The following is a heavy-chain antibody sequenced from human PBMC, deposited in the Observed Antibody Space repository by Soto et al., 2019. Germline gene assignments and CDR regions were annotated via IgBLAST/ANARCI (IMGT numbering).Heavy chain of an antibody. Sequence: EVQLVESGGGLVKPGGSLRLSCAASGFTFSSYSMNWVRQAPGKGLEWVSSISSSSSYIYYADSVKGRFTISRDNAKNSLYLQMNSLRAEDTAVYYCARERATFPHSYGYYSGWYVDYFDYWGQGTLVTVSS. CDR1: GFTFSSYS. CDR3: ARERATFPHSYGYYSGWYVDYFDY. D-gene: IGHD5-18*01. CDR2: ISSSSSYI. V-gene: IGHV3-21*01. J-gene: IGHJ4*02.